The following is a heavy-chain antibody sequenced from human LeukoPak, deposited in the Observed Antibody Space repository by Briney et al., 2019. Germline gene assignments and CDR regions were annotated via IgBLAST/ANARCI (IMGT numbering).Heavy chain of an antibody. CDR1: GGSFSGYY. Sequence: PSETLSLTCAVYGGSFSGYYWIWIRQSPGRGLEWIGEINHTGSTNYNPSLKSRVTISVDTSKNQFSLKLSSVAAADTAVYYCARGLMMAVAGRGEFHYWGQGTLVTVSS. J-gene: IGHJ4*02. D-gene: IGHD6-13*01. V-gene: IGHV4-34*01. CDR2: INHTGST. CDR3: ARGLMMAVAGRGEFHY.